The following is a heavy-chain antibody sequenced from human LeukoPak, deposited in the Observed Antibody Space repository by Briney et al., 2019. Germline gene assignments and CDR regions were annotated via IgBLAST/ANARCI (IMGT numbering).Heavy chain of an antibody. V-gene: IGHV3-21*01. D-gene: IGHD3-22*01. J-gene: IGHJ4*02. CDR1: GFTFSSYS. Sequence: PGRSLRLSCAASGFTFSSYSMNWVRQAPGKGLEWVSSISSSSSYIYYADSLEGRFTISRDNAKNSLYLQMNSLRAEDTAVYYCARDFSSYYDSTSNYGDAYFDYWGQGTLVTVSS. CDR2: ISSSSSYI. CDR3: ARDFSSYYDSTSNYGDAYFDY.